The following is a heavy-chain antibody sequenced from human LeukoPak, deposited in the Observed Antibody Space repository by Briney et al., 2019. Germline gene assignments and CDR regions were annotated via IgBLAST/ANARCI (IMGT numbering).Heavy chain of an antibody. J-gene: IGHJ5*02. D-gene: IGHD3-10*01. CDR3: ERPRKTGGFDP. V-gene: IGHV3-48*03. Sequence: GGSLRLSCAASGFTFSSYEMNWVRQAPGKGLEWVSYISSSGSTIYYADSVKGRFTISRDNAKNSLYLQMNSLRAEDTAVYYCERPRKTGGFDPWGQGTLVTVSS. CDR1: GFTFSSYE. CDR2: ISSSGSTI.